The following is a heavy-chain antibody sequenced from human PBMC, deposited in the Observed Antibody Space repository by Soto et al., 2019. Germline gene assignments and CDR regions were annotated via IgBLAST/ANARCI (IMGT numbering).Heavy chain of an antibody. Sequence: SETLSLTCTVSGGSISSYYWSWIRQPPGKGLEWIGCIYYSGSTNYNPSLKSRVTISVDTSKNQFSLKLSSVTAADTAVYYCARVNYDSSGYYYEFSFDYWGQGTLVTVSS. CDR3: ARVNYDSSGYYYEFSFDY. V-gene: IGHV4-59*01. CDR2: IYYSGST. D-gene: IGHD3-22*01. J-gene: IGHJ4*02. CDR1: GGSISSYY.